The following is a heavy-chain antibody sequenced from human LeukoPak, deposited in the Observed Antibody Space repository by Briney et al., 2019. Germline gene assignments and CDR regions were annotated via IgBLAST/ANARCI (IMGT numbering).Heavy chain of an antibody. V-gene: IGHV1-46*01. J-gene: IGHJ2*01. Sequence: ASVKVSCKASGYTFTSYGISWVRQAPGQGLEWMGIINPSGGSTSYAQKFQGRVTMTRDTSTSTVYMELSSLRSEDTAVYYCARMVPDIYTPGGRYFDLWGRGTLVTVSS. CDR3: ARMVPDIYTPGGRYFDL. CDR1: GYTFTSYG. D-gene: IGHD3-10*01. CDR2: INPSGGST.